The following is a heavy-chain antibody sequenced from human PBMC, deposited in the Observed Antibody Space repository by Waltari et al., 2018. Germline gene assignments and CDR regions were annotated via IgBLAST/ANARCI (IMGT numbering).Heavy chain of an antibody. CDR3: ARPSTVTTLYYYYYGMDV. CDR2: IIPIVGKA. Sequence: QVQLVQSGAEVKKPGSSVKVSCKASGGTFSSYAISWVRQAPGHGLEWMGGIIPIVGKANYAQKYQGRVTITTDEATSTAYMELSSLSSEDTAVYYCARPSTVTTLYYYYYGMDVWGQGTTVTVSS. V-gene: IGHV1-69*05. D-gene: IGHD4-17*01. J-gene: IGHJ6*02. CDR1: GGTFSSYA.